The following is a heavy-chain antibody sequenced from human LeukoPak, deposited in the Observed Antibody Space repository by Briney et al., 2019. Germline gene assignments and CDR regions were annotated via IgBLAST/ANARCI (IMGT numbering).Heavy chain of an antibody. J-gene: IGHJ3*02. CDR3: ARVAAMVWGAFDI. CDR2: IYHSGGT. V-gene: IGHV4-59*01. Sequence: SETLSLTCTVSGGSIGTYYWSWFRQPPGKGLEWIGYIYHSGGTNYNPSLTSRVTISVDTSKNQFSLKLSSVTAADTAVYYCARVAAMVWGAFDIWGQGTMVTVSS. D-gene: IGHD5-18*01. CDR1: GGSIGTYY.